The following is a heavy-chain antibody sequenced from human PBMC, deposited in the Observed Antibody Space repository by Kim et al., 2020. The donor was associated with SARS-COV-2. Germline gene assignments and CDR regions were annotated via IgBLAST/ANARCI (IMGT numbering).Heavy chain of an antibody. CDR3: ARHRIQLWPF. V-gene: IGHV3-7*01. J-gene: IGHJ4*02. D-gene: IGHD5-18*01. Sequence: YYVDSVKGRFTISRDNAKNSLYLQMNSLRAEDTAVYYCARHRIQLWPFWGQGTLVTVSS.